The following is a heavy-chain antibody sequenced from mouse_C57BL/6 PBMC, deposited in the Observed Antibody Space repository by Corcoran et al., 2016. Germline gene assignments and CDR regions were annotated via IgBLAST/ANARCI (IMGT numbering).Heavy chain of an antibody. Sequence: IPLQQSGAELVRPGASGRLSGTASGFNITDYYMHWVRQRPEQGQEWIGRIDPEDGDTEYAPKFQGKATMTADTSSNTAYLQLSSLTSEDTAVYYCTTDAMDYWGQGTSVTVSS. CDR2: IDPEDGDT. CDR3: TTDAMDY. J-gene: IGHJ4*01. V-gene: IGHV14-1*01. CDR1: GFNITDYY.